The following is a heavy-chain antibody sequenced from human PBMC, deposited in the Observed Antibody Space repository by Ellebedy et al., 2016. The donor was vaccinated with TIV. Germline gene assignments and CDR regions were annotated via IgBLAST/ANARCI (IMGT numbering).Heavy chain of an antibody. D-gene: IGHD1-1*01. J-gene: IGHJ5*02. CDR2: IYYSGST. CDR3: ARDTRTGGGTDNWFDP. V-gene: IGHV4-39*07. Sequence: MPSETLSLTCTVSGGSISSIYSWGWIRQPPGKGLEWIGSIYYSGSTYYNASLKSRVTISVDTSKNQFSLKLSAVTAADTAVYYCARDTRTGGGTDNWFDPWGQGTLVTVSS. CDR1: GGSISSIYS.